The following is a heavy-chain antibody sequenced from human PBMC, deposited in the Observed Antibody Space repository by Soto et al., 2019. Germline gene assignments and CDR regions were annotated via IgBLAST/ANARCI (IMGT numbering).Heavy chain of an antibody. J-gene: IGHJ6*03. Sequence: SETLSLTCTVSGGSISSYYWSWIRQPPGKGLEWIGYIYYSGSTNYNPSLKSRVTISVDTSKNQFSLKLSSVTAADTAVYYCARHWNPSESGSGSYYKYYYYYMDVWGKGTTVTVSS. D-gene: IGHD3-10*01. CDR3: ARHWNPSESGSGSYYKYYYYYMDV. CDR2: IYYSGST. CDR1: GGSISSYY. V-gene: IGHV4-59*08.